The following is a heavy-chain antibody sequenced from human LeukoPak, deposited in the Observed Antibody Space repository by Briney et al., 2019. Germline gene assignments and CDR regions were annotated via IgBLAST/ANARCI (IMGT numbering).Heavy chain of an antibody. CDR2: ISGSGGST. V-gene: IGHV3-23*01. Sequence: GGSLRLSCAASGFTFSSYGMSWVRQAPGKGLEWVSAISGSGGSTYYADSVKGRFTISRDNSKNTLYLQMNSLRAEDTAVYYCARSKGAALRGGLDYWGQGTPVTVSS. J-gene: IGHJ4*02. D-gene: IGHD2-2*02. CDR1: GFTFSSYG. CDR3: ARSKGAALRGGLDY.